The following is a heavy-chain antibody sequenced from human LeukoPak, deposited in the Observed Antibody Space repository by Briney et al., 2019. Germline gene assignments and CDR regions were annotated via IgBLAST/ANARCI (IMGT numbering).Heavy chain of an antibody. CDR3: ARDRKYYYHMDV. V-gene: IGHV4-38-2*02. Sequence: PSETLSLTCTVSGYSISSGYYWGWIRQPPGKGLEWIGSIYHSGSTYYNPSLKSRVTISVDTSKNRFSLKLSSVTAADTAVYYCARDRKYYYHMDVWGKGTTVTVSS. CDR1: GYSISSGYY. D-gene: IGHD1-14*01. J-gene: IGHJ6*03. CDR2: IYHSGST.